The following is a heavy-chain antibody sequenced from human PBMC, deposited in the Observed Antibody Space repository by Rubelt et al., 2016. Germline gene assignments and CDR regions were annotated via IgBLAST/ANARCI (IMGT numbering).Heavy chain of an antibody. V-gene: IGHV3-66*01. CDR2: IYSGGST. CDR1: GFTVSSNH. CDR3: ARVLSSTVTTFQY. D-gene: IGHD4-11*01. J-gene: IGHJ1*01. Sequence: CGGGLVQPGGSLRLSCAASGFTVSSNHMSWVRQAPGKGLEWVSLIYSGGSTYYADSVKGRFTISRDNAKNTVYLQMNGLRAEDTAVYYCARVLSSTVTTFQYWGQGTLVTVSS.